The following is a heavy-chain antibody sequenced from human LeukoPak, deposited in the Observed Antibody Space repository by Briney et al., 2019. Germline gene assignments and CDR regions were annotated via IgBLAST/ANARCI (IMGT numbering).Heavy chain of an antibody. CDR3: TRESGAFSPFGF. D-gene: IGHD1-26*01. Sequence: SETLSLTCAVSGGSITTTNWWSWVLQPPGKGLEWIGEVHLSGATNYNLSLESRVSMSIDKSKNHLSLEVTSVTAADTAIYYCTRESGAFSPFGFSGQGTLVTVSS. CDR1: GGSITTTNW. CDR2: VHLSGAT. J-gene: IGHJ4*02. V-gene: IGHV4-4*02.